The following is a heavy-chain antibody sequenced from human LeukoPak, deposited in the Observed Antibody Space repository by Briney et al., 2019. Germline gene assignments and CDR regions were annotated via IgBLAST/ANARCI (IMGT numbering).Heavy chain of an antibody. D-gene: IGHD3-22*01. CDR2: ISSSGSTT. Sequence: GGSLRLSCVASGFTFSSYEMNWVRQAPGKGLEGVSYISSSGSTTYYADSVQGRFTISRDNAKNSLYLQMSSLRAEDTAVYYCAHYYDGSGYYKGNYWGQGTLVTVSS. CDR1: GFTFSSYE. J-gene: IGHJ4*02. CDR3: AHYYDGSGYYKGNY. V-gene: IGHV3-48*03.